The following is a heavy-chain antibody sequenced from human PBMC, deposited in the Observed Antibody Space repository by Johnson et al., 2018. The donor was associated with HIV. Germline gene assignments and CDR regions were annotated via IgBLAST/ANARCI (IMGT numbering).Heavy chain of an antibody. Sequence: QVQLVESGGGLVQPGRSLRLSCAASGFTFGDYALSWFRQAPGKGLEWVAVIWYDGNNKYYRDSMKGRFTISRDNSKNTLYLQMNSLRVEDTSMYFCAKVGSSSCYARTRLCAFDVWGQGTMVTVSS. CDR1: GFTFGDYA. J-gene: IGHJ3*01. V-gene: IGHV3-33*06. D-gene: IGHD2-2*01. CDR3: AKVGSSSCYARTRLCAFDV. CDR2: IWYDGNNK.